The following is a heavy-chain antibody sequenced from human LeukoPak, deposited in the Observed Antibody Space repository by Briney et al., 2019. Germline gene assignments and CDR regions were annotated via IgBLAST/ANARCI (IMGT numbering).Heavy chain of an antibody. CDR2: ISSSGSAI. Sequence: KPGGSLRLSCAASGSIVSSNYMSWIRQAPGKGLEWVSYISSSGSAIYYADSVKGRFTISRDNAKNSLYLQMDSLRAEDTAVYYCARDPWHPSTSAGYYYYYGMDVWGQGITVTVSS. J-gene: IGHJ6*02. D-gene: IGHD5-12*01. V-gene: IGHV3-11*01. CDR3: ARDPWHPSTSAGYYYYYGMDV. CDR1: GSIVSSNY.